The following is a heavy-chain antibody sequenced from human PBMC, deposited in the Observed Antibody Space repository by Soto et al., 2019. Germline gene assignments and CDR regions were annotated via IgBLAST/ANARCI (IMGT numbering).Heavy chain of an antibody. J-gene: IGHJ5*02. V-gene: IGHV1-69*01. Sequence: QVQLVQSGAEVKKPGSSVKVSCKASGGTFSSYAISWVRQAPGQGLEWMGGIIPIFGTANDTQNFQGRVTITADESTSTAYMELIILRSEDTAVYYCARVKLMVYAIGPYGWFDPWGQGTLVTVSS. CDR3: ARVKLMVYAIGPYGWFDP. CDR1: GGTFSSYA. D-gene: IGHD2-8*01. CDR2: IIPIFGTA.